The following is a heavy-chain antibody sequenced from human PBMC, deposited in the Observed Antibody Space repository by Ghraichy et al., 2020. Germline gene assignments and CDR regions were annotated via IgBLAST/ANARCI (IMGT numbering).Heavy chain of an antibody. CDR1: GGSISSSSYY. V-gene: IGHV4-39*01. D-gene: IGHD5-18*01. J-gene: IGHJ6*03. Sequence: GSLRLSCTVSGGSISSSSYYWGWIRQPPGKGLEWIGSIYYSGSTYYNPSLKSRVTISVDTSKNQFSLKLSSVTAADTAVYYCARRPRGYSYCTPYYMDVWGKGTTVTVSS. CDR2: IYYSGST. CDR3: ARRPRGYSYCTPYYMDV.